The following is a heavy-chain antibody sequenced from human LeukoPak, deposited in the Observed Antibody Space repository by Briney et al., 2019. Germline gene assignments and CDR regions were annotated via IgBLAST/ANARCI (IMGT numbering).Heavy chain of an antibody. CDR3: ARGSARYYDSSGYLNWFDP. Sequence: GGSLRLSRAASGFTFSSYSMNWVRQAPGKGLEWVSSISGSSSYIYYADSVKGRFTISRDNAKNSLYLQMNSLRAEDTAVYYCARGSARYYDSSGYLNWFDPWGQGTLVTVSS. CDR2: ISGSSSYI. J-gene: IGHJ5*02. CDR1: GFTFSSYS. D-gene: IGHD3-22*01. V-gene: IGHV3-21*01.